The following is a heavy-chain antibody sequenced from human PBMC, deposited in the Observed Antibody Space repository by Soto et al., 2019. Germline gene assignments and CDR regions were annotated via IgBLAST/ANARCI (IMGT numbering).Heavy chain of an antibody. CDR2: IYYSGST. CDR3: ARRPATAFYYFDY. D-gene: IGHD2-21*02. V-gene: IGHV4-61*01. J-gene: IGHJ4*02. CDR1: GGSVSSGFHY. Sequence: QVQLQESGPGLVKPSETLSLTCTVSGGSVSSGFHYWSWIRQPPGKGLEWIGNIYYSGSTNYNPSRKSRVTISVDTSKNQFSLKLNSVTAADTAVYYCARRPATAFYYFDYWGQGTLVTVSS.